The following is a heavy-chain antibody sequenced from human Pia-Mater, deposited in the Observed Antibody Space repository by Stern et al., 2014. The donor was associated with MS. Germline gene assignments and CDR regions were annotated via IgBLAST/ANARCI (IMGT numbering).Heavy chain of an antibody. CDR2: ISYEGSNK. J-gene: IGHJ4*02. CDR3: AKDRQTGTTLLESDY. V-gene: IGHV3-30*18. Sequence: VQLVESGGGVVQPGGSLRLSWAASGFTFSSYGMHWVRQAPGNWLAWMAVISYEGSNKCYADSVKGRFTISRDNSKNTLYLQMNSLRAEDTAVYYCAKDRQTGTTLLESDYWGQGTLVTVSS. CDR1: GFTFSSYG. D-gene: IGHD1-7*01.